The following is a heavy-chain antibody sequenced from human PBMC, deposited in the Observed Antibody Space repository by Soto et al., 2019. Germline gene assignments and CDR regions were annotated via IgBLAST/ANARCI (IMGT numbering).Heavy chain of an antibody. J-gene: IGHJ4*02. Sequence: QVQLQESGPGLVKSSETLSLTCTLSGGSVSNSYWGWVRLPPGKGMEWIGDIPSTGTTNYNPSLTSRTPISIHTSKDRLSLKVKSVTAADTAVYYCARHSYGGLDYWGQGTLVTVSS. V-gene: IGHV4-59*08. CDR2: IPSTGTT. CDR3: ARHSYGGLDY. CDR1: GGSVSNSY. D-gene: IGHD4-17*01.